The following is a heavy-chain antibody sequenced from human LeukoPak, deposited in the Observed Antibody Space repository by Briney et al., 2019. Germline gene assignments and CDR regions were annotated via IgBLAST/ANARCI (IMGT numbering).Heavy chain of an antibody. CDR2: IYTSGST. Sequence: PSETLSLTCTVSGGSTSSYYWSWIRQPAGKGLEWIGRIYTSGSTNYNPSLKSRVTMSVDTSKNQFSLKLSSVTAADTAVYYCAREFTYYDILTGLIYYMDVWGKGTTVTISS. V-gene: IGHV4-4*07. D-gene: IGHD3-9*01. CDR1: GGSTSSYY. J-gene: IGHJ6*03. CDR3: AREFTYYDILTGLIYYMDV.